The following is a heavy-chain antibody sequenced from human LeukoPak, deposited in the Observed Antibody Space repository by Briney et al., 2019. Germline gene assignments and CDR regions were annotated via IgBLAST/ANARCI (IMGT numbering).Heavy chain of an antibody. Sequence: GSVEVSCKASGYTFTSYGISWVRQAPGQGLECMGWIRAYNGNTNYAQKFQDRLTMTTDKSTSTAYMELRSLRSDDTAVYYCARDTAMAYYEESYFDPWGQGTLVTVSS. J-gene: IGHJ5*02. CDR1: GYTFTSYG. CDR3: ARDTAMAYYEESYFDP. V-gene: IGHV1-18*01. D-gene: IGHD5-18*01. CDR2: IRAYNGNT.